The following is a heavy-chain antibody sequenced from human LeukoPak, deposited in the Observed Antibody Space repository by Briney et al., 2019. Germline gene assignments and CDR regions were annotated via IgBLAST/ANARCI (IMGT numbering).Heavy chain of an antibody. V-gene: IGHV4-34*01. CDR2: IYHSGST. Sequence: SETLSLTCAVYGGSFSGYYWSWIRQPPGKGLEWIGEIYHSGSTNYNPSLKSRVTISVDKSKNQFSLKLSSVTAADTAVYYCARDPRVNRSGYYPRFDYWGQGALVTVSS. J-gene: IGHJ4*02. CDR1: GGSFSGYY. CDR3: ARDPRVNRSGYYPRFDY. D-gene: IGHD3-22*01.